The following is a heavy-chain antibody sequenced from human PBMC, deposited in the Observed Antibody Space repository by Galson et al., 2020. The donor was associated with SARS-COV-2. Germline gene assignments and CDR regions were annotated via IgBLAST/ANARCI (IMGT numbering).Heavy chain of an antibody. CDR1: GYTFTGYY. Sequence: ASVKVSCKASGYTFTGYYMHWVRQAPGQGLEWMGWINPNSGGTNYAQKFQGRVTMTRDTSISTAYMELSRLRSDDTAVYYCARAFLTGYLYWYFDLWGRGTLVTVSS. CDR2: INPNSGGT. D-gene: IGHD3-9*01. CDR3: ARAFLTGYLYWYFDL. V-gene: IGHV1-2*02. J-gene: IGHJ2*01.